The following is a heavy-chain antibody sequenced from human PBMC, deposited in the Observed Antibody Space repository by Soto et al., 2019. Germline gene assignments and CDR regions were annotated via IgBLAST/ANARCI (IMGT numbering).Heavy chain of an antibody. CDR1: GFTFSNYA. CDR3: AKTVVLPSYDYWSAYGMAV. V-gene: IGHV3-23*01. CDR2: ISDSGGTT. J-gene: IGHJ6*02. Sequence: EVQLLESGGGLVQPGGSLSLSCTASGFTFSNYAMSWVRQAPGKGLEWVSCISDSGGTTYYADSVKGRFTTSRDNSKNTLYLQKNRLGADDTAAYYCAKTVVLPSYDYWSAYGMAVWGQRTPVTVSS. D-gene: IGHD3-3*01.